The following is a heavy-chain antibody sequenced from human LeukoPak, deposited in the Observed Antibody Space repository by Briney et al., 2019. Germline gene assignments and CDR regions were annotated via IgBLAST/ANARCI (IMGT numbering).Heavy chain of an antibody. CDR1: GFTLSNYA. V-gene: IGHV3-23*01. CDR3: AKGYYDILTGWRSERYNWFDP. Sequence: PGGSLRLSCAGSGFTLSNYAMSWVRQAPGKGLEWVSGISGSGGSTYYADSVKGRFTISRDNSKNTLYLQMNSLRAEDTAVYYCAKGYYDILTGWRSERYNWFDPWGQGTLVTVSS. D-gene: IGHD3-9*01. J-gene: IGHJ5*02. CDR2: ISGSGGST.